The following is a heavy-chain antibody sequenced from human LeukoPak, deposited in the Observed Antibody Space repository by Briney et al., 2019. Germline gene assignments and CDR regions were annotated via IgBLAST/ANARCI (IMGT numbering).Heavy chain of an antibody. Sequence: GGSLRLSCAASGFTFSSYEMNWVRQAPGKGLEWVSYISSSGSTIYYADSVKGRFTISRDNAKNSLYLQMNSLRAEDTALYYCAKEGYDSSGYYQMYYFDYWGQGTLVTVSS. V-gene: IGHV3-48*03. CDR1: GFTFSSYE. J-gene: IGHJ4*02. CDR3: AKEGYDSSGYYQMYYFDY. CDR2: ISSSGSTI. D-gene: IGHD3-22*01.